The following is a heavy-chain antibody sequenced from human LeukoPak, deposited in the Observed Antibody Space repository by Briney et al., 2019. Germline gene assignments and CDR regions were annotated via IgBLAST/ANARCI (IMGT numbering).Heavy chain of an antibody. J-gene: IGHJ3*02. V-gene: IGHV4-4*07. Sequence: SETLSLTCTVSSGSISSYWWSWIRQPAGKGLEWIGPIYTSGTTIYNPSLKSRVTISVDTSSNQFSLKLSSVTAADTAVYYCAKTCSGTTCSYAFDIWGQGTMVTVSS. D-gene: IGHD2-2*01. CDR3: AKTCSGTTCSYAFDI. CDR1: SGSISSYW. CDR2: IYTSGTT.